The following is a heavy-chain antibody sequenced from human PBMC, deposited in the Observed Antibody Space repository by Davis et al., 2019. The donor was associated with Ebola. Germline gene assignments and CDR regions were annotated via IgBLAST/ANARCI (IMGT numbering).Heavy chain of an antibody. CDR1: GISVSSNY. CDR3: RGSLKEVFDY. J-gene: IGHJ4*02. D-gene: IGHD1-26*01. Sequence: GESLKISCAASGISVSSNYMTWVRQAPGKGLEWLSLVDPADMKYTADSVKGRFTISRDTSKKTLYLQMNSLRAEDTAVYYCRGSLKEVFDYWGQGTLVTVSS. CDR2: VDPADMK. V-gene: IGHV3-53*05.